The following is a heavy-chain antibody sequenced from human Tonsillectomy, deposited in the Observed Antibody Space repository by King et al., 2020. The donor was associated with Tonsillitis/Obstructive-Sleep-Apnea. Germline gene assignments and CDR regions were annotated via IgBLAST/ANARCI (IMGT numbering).Heavy chain of an antibody. V-gene: IGHV3-33*01. J-gene: IGHJ4*02. CDR3: ARWGDGRGFDY. CDR2: IWYDGSNK. Sequence: VQLVESGGGVVQPGRSLRLSCAASGFTFSSYGMNWVRQAPGKGLEWVAVIWYDGSNKYYVDSVKGRFTISRDNSKNMLWLQMNSLRAEDTGVYYCARWGDGRGFDYWGQGTLVTVSS. D-gene: IGHD3-10*02. CDR1: GFTFSSYG.